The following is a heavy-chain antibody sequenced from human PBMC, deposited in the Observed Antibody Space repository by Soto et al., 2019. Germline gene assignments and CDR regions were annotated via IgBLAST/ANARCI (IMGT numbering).Heavy chain of an antibody. CDR3: ARDPYDYGRPRGY. CDR1: GFTFSSYS. Sequence: PGGSLRLSCAASGFTFSSYSMNWVRQAPGKGLEWVSSISSSSSYIYYADSVKGRFTISRDNAKNSLYLQMNSLGAEDTAVYYCARDPYDYGRPRGYWGQGTLVTVSS. CDR2: ISSSSSYI. D-gene: IGHD4-17*01. J-gene: IGHJ4*02. V-gene: IGHV3-21*01.